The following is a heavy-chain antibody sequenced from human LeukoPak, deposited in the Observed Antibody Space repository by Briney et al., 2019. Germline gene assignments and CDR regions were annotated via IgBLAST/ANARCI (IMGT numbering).Heavy chain of an antibody. CDR2: TYYRSKWYN. D-gene: IGHD6-6*01. V-gene: IGHV6-1*01. Sequence: SQTLSLTYAISGDSVSSNSAAWNWIRPSPSSGLEWLGRTYYRSKWYNDYAVSVKSRITINPDTSKNQFSLQLNSVTPEDTAVYYCARGPNSNWSGLDFWGQGTLLTVSS. J-gene: IGHJ4*02. CDR1: GDSVSSNSAA. CDR3: ARGPNSNWSGLDF.